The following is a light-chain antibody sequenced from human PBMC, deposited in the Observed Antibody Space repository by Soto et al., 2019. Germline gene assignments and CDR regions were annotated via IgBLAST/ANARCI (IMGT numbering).Light chain of an antibody. CDR3: QQYKNWSRT. V-gene: IGKV3-15*01. CDR2: GAS. J-gene: IGKJ1*01. CDR1: QSVSSN. Sequence: EIVMTQSPATLSVSPGERATLSCRASQSVSSNLAWYQQKPGQAPRPLIYGASTRATGIPARFSGSGSGPEFPLTISSLQSEDFAVYYCQQYKNWSRTFGQGTKVEI.